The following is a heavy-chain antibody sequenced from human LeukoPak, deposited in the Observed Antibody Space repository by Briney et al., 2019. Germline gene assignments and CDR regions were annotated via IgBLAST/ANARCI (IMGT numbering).Heavy chain of an antibody. CDR2: INPNSGGT. CDR1: GHTFTGNY. CDR3: ARRRATTTVADY. V-gene: IGHV1-2*02. J-gene: IGHJ4*02. D-gene: IGHD5-24*01. Sequence: ASAKVSCKXSGHTFTGNYMHWVQQAPGQGLEWMGWINPNSGGTNYAQKFQGRVTMTRDTSISTAYMELSRLRSDDTAVYYCARRRATTTVADYWGQGTLVTVSS.